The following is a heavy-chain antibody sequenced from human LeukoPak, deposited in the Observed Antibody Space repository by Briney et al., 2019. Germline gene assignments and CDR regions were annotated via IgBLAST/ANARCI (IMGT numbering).Heavy chain of an antibody. V-gene: IGHV3-53*01. Sequence: SGGSLRLSCAASGFTVSSNYMSWVRQAPGKGLEWVSVIYSGGSTYYADSVKGRFTISRDNAKNSLFLQMNTLTAEDTAVYYCARGALHVFDYWGQGTPVTVSS. CDR3: ARGALHVFDY. CDR1: GFTVSSNY. D-gene: IGHD3-10*02. CDR2: IYSGGST. J-gene: IGHJ4*02.